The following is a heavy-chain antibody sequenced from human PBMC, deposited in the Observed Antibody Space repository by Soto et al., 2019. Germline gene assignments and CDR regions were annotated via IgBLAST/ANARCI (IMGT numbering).Heavy chain of an antibody. V-gene: IGHV2-5*02. CDR2: IFWDDDK. J-gene: IGHJ4*02. Sequence: SGPTLVNPTQTLTLTCSFSGFSLSTSGRGVGWIRQPPEKALEWLALIFWDDDKRYNPSLKSRLTITKDTSENQVVLTLTNMDAVDTATYYCAHLYTATGGHFGDCGQGTLLAVSS. CDR1: GFSLSTSGRG. D-gene: IGHD2-8*02. CDR3: AHLYTATGGHFGD.